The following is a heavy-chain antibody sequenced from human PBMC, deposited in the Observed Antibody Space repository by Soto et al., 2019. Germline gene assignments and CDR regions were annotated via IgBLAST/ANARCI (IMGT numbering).Heavy chain of an antibody. Sequence: PGESLKISCKGSGYSFTSYWIGWVRQMPGKGLEWMGIIYPGDSDTRYSPSFQGQVTISADKSISTAYLQWSSLKASDTAMYYCARSGVRGGGVVLYYYYYGMDVWGQGTTVTVSS. J-gene: IGHJ6*02. CDR3: ARSGVRGGGVVLYYYYYGMDV. CDR1: GYSFTSYW. V-gene: IGHV5-51*01. CDR2: IYPGDSDT. D-gene: IGHD3-16*01.